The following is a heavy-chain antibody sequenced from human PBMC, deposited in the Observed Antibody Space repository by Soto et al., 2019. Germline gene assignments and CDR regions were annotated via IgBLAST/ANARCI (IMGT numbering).Heavy chain of an antibody. J-gene: IGHJ3*02. CDR1: GFTFSSDG. CDR3: AKDNRGRIAVAGNAFDI. V-gene: IGHV3-30*18. Sequence: QVQLVESGGGVVQPGRSLRLSCAASGFTFSSDGMHWVRQAPGKGLEWVSVISYDGTNKYFADCVKGRFTISRDNSKKTLYLQTNSLIAEDTAVYYCAKDNRGRIAVAGNAFDIWGQGTMVTVSS. D-gene: IGHD6-19*01. CDR2: ISYDGTNK.